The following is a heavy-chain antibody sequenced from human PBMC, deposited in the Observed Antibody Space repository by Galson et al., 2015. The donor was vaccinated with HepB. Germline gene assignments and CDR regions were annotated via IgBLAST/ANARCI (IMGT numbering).Heavy chain of an antibody. D-gene: IGHD1-26*01. CDR3: AKVGGSYYDAFDI. CDR2: ISSSSSTL. J-gene: IGHJ3*02. CDR1: GFTFNTYN. Sequence: SLRLSCAASGFTFNTYNMNWVRQAPGKGLEWVSYISSSSSTLYYADSVKGRFTISRDNSKNTLYLQMNSLRAEDTAVYYCAKVGGSYYDAFDIWGQGTMVTVSS. V-gene: IGHV3-48*01.